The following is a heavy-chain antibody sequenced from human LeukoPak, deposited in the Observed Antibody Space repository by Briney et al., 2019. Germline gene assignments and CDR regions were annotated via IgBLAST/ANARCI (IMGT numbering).Heavy chain of an antibody. J-gene: IGHJ3*02. CDR2: INPNSGGT. CDR3: ARERGGYYDSSGNDAFDI. D-gene: IGHD3-22*01. Sequence: GASVKVSCKASGYTFTGYYMHWVRQAPGQGLEWMGWINPNSGGTNYAQKFQGRVTMTRDTSISTAYMELSRLRSDDTAVYYCARERGGYYDSSGNDAFDIWGQGTMVTVSS. V-gene: IGHV1-2*02. CDR1: GYTFTGYY.